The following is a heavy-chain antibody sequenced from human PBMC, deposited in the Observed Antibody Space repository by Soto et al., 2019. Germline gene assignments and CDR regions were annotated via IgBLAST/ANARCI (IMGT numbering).Heavy chain of an antibody. V-gene: IGHV3-30-3*01. CDR2: ISYDGSNK. J-gene: IGHJ4*02. CDR1: GFTFRSYA. D-gene: IGHD3-22*01. CDR3: ARHPRITMMSFDY. Sequence: QVQLVESGGGVVQPGRSLRLSCVASGFTFRSYAMHWVRQAPGKGLEWVAVISYDGSNKYYADCVKGRFTISRDNSKNTLYLQMNSLRAEDTAVYYCARHPRITMMSFDYWGQGTLVTVSS.